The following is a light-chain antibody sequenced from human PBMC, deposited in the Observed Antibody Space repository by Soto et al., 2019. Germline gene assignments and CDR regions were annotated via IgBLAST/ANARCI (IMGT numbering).Light chain of an antibody. CDR2: GAS. V-gene: IGKV3-20*01. CDR3: QQYGSSGT. Sequence: EIVLTQSLGTLSLSPVDSATLXCRASQIVSTFYLAWYQQKPGQPPRLLIYGASSRATGVPDRFSASRSATDFSLTIRRLEPEDSAVYYCQQYGSSGTFGQGTKVDIK. CDR1: QIVSTFY. J-gene: IGKJ1*01.